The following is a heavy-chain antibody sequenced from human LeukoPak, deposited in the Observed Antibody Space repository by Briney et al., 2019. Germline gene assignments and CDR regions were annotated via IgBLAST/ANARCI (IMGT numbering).Heavy chain of an antibody. V-gene: IGHV3-30*02. Sequence: GGSLRLSCAASGFTFSNYGMNWVRQAPGKGLEWVSFIRNDESNKYYTDSVKGRFTISRDNSKNTLYLQMNSLRAEDTAVYYCVGGTREDSYESSGYYSYFDYWGQGTLVTDSS. J-gene: IGHJ4*02. CDR1: GFTFSNYG. CDR2: IRNDESNK. CDR3: VGGTREDSYESSGYYSYFDY. D-gene: IGHD3-22*01.